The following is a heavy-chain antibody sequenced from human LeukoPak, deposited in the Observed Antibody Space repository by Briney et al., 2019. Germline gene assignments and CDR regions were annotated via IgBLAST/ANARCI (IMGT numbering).Heavy chain of an antibody. V-gene: IGHV3-23*01. J-gene: IGHJ5*02. Sequence: GGSLRLSCAASGFTFSSYAMSWVRQAPGKGREWVSAISGSGGSTYYADPVKGRFTISRDNSKNTLYLQMNSLRAEDTTVYYCAKGGYGDYAWGQGTLVTVSS. D-gene: IGHD4-17*01. CDR2: ISGSGGST. CDR3: AKGGYGDYA. CDR1: GFTFSSYA.